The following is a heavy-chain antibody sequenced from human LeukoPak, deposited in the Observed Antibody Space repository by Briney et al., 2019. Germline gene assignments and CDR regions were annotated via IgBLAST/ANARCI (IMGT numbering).Heavy chain of an antibody. J-gene: IGHJ4*02. CDR3: ASSLAAAATDY. D-gene: IGHD6-13*01. CDR2: ISSSGSTI. CDR1: GFTFSSYE. Sequence: GGSLRLSCAASGFTFSSYEMNWVRQAPGKGLEWVSYISSSGSTIYYADSVKGRSTISRDNAKNSLYLQMNSLRAEDTAVYYCASSLAAAATDYWGQGTLVTVSS. V-gene: IGHV3-48*03.